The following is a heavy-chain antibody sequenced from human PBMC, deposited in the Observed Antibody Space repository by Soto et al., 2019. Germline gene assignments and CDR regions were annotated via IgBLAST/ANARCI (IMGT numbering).Heavy chain of an antibody. CDR1: GYTFTSYG. Sequence: QVQLVQSGAEVKKPGASVKVSCKASGYTFTSYGISWVRQAPGQGLEWMGWISAYNGNTNYAQKLQGRVTMTTDTTPNTAYTELRSPRSDGTAVDDGARVHGRAPWPPEYLGKGTLVTVSS. J-gene: IGHJ4*02. CDR3: ARVHGRAPWPPEY. CDR2: ISAYNGNT. V-gene: IGHV1-18*01.